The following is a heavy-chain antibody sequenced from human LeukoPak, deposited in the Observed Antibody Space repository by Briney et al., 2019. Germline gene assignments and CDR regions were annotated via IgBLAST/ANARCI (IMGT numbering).Heavy chain of an antibody. V-gene: IGHV3-48*03. CDR2: ISSSGSTI. D-gene: IGHD3-22*01. Sequence: GGSLRLSCAASGFTFSSYEMNWVRQAPGKGLEWVSYISSSGSTIYYADSVKGRFTISRDNSKNTLYLQMNSLRAEDTAVYYCAKARPYYDSSGYYYPDYWGQGTLVTVSS. CDR3: AKARPYYDSSGYYYPDY. CDR1: GFTFSSYE. J-gene: IGHJ4*02.